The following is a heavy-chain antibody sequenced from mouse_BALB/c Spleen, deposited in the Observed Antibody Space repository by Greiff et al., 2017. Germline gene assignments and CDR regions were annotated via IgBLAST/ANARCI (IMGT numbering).Heavy chain of an antibody. CDR2: ILPGSGST. Sequence: VQLQESGAELMKPGASVKISCKATGYTFSSYWIEWVKQRPGHGLEWIGEILPGSGSTNYNEKFKGKATFTADTSSNTAYMQLSSLTSEDSAVYYCARALSSYNYAMDYWGQGTSVTVSA. D-gene: IGHD1-1*01. CDR3: ARALSSYNYAMDY. J-gene: IGHJ4*01. CDR1: GYTFSSYW. V-gene: IGHV1-9*01.